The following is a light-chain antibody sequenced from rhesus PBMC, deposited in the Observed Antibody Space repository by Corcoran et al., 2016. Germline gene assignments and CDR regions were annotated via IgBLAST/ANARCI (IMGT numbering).Light chain of an antibody. CDR3: LLYYSGAQLI. J-gene: IGLJ1*01. V-gene: IGLV7-76*01. CDR1: AGAVTSGNY. CDR2: NTN. Sequence: QAVVTQEPSLTVSPGGTVTLTCGSSAGAVTSGNYPNWFQQKPGQAPRGLIYNTNNKHSWTPARFSGSLAGGKAALTLSVAQPEVAAVYYFLLYYSGAQLIFGAGTRLTVL.